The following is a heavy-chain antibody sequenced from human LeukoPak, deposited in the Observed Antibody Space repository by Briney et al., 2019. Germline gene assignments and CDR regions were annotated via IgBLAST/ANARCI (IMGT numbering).Heavy chain of an antibody. CDR3: AKLGDCSSTSCWRYFDY. Sequence: GGSLRLSCAASGFTFSSYAMSWVRQAPGKGLEWVSAISGSGGSTYYADSVKGRLTISRDNSKNTLYLQMNSLRAEDTAVYYCAKLGDCSSTSCWRYFDYWGQGTLVTVSS. V-gene: IGHV3-23*01. D-gene: IGHD2-2*01. CDR2: ISGSGGST. CDR1: GFTFSSYA. J-gene: IGHJ4*02.